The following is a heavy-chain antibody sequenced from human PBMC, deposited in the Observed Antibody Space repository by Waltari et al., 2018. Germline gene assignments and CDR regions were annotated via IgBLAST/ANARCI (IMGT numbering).Heavy chain of an antibody. V-gene: IGHV3-7*01. CDR1: GFTFSRYW. J-gene: IGHJ4*02. D-gene: IGHD2-2*01. Sequence: EVQLVESGGDLVQHGGSLRLDCAAPGFTFSRYWMSWVRQTPGKGLEWVANINYDGSQKYYADSVKGRFTTSRDNAKNSVYLQMHSLRVEDTAMYYCAKSRGFEYWGQGALVTVSS. CDR3: AKSRGFEY. CDR2: INYDGSQK.